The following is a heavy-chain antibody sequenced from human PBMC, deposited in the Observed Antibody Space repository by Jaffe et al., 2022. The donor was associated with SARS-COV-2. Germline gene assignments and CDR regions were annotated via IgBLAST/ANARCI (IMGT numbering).Heavy chain of an antibody. V-gene: IGHV4-61*02. CDR2: IYTSGST. CDR1: GGSISSGSYY. Sequence: QVQLQESGPGLVKPSQTLSLTCTVSGGSISSGSYYWSWIRQPAGKGLEWIGRIYTSGSTNYNPSLKSRVTISVDTSKNQFSLKLSSVTAADTAVYYCGLSDYYYYGMDVWGQGTTVTVSS. J-gene: IGHJ6*02. CDR3: GLSDYYYYGMDV.